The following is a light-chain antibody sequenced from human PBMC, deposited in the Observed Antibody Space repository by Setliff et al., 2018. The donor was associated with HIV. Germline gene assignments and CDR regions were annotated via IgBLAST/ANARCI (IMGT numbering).Light chain of an antibody. J-gene: IGLJ1*01. Sequence: SALTQPASVSGSPGQSIIISCIGDSSNIGEYNLVSWYQQYPGKAPKLIIYEGIRRPSGISDRFSGSKSGNTASLTISGLQTEDEADYYCCSYASSSTDVFGTGTKATVL. CDR3: CSYASSSTDV. CDR2: EGI. V-gene: IGLV2-14*02. CDR1: SSNIGEYNL.